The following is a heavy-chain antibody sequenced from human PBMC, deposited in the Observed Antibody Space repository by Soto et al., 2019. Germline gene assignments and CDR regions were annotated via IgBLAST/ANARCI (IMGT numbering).Heavy chain of an antibody. CDR3: ARTLGAYYYDSSGYYYSLQYYFDY. J-gene: IGHJ4*02. CDR2: ISSSSSYI. V-gene: IGHV3-21*01. CDR1: GFTFSSYS. D-gene: IGHD3-22*01. Sequence: SLRLSCAASGFTFSSYSMNWVRQAPGKGLEWVSSISSSSSYIYYADSVKGRFTISRDNAKNSLYLQMNSLRAEDTAVYYCARTLGAYYYDSSGYYYSLQYYFDYWGQGTLVTVSS.